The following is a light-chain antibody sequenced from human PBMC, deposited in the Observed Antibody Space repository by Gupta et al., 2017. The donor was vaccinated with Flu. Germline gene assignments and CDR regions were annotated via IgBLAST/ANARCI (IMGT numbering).Light chain of an antibody. CDR3: QSYDSGRWV. J-gene: IGLJ3*02. CDR1: SANIGAGYD. V-gene: IGLV1-40*01. Sequence: GSSANIGAGYDVHRYQPLPGPAPKLFIQGNTNRPSGAPDRFSGSKSCTSASLAITGLQAEDEADYYCQSYDSGRWVFGGGTKLTVL. CDR2: GNT.